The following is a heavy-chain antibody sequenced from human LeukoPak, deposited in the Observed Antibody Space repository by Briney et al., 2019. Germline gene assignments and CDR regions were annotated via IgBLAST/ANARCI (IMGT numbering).Heavy chain of an antibody. CDR3: ARFRWGDTTRYYYYYYMDV. Sequence: GASVKVSCKASGYTFTSYGISWVRQAPGQGLEWMGWISAYNGNTNYAQKLQGRVTMTTDTSTSTAYMELRSLRSDDTAVYYCARFRWGDTTRYYYYYYMDVWGKGTTVTISS. CDR2: ISAYNGNT. J-gene: IGHJ6*03. V-gene: IGHV1-18*01. D-gene: IGHD5-18*01. CDR1: GYTFTSYG.